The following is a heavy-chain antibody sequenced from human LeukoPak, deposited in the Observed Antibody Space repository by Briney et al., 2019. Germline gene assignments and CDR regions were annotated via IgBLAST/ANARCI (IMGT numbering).Heavy chain of an antibody. CDR1: GFTFSSYR. V-gene: IGHV3-7*01. CDR3: ARVSSLAVAGFFDY. J-gene: IGHJ4*02. D-gene: IGHD6-19*01. Sequence: GGSQRLSCAASGFTFSSYRKNGVREARGKGLEGVKNMKQDGSEKDYGDSVKGRFTISRDNAKTSLYLQMNSLRAEDTAVYFCARVSSLAVAGFFDYWGQGILVTVSS. CDR2: MKQDGSEK.